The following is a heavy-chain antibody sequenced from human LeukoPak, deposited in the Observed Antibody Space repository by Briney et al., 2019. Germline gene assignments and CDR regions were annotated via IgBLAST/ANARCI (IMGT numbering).Heavy chain of an antibody. CDR2: INHSGRT. V-gene: IGHV4-34*01. CDR1: GESFSDYY. CDR3: ARAQVLWFGKLSVPQSFDH. J-gene: IGHJ4*02. D-gene: IGHD3-10*01. Sequence: SETLCLTCAVSGESFSDYYWTWIRQSPLKGLEWIGEINHSGRTYYNPSLKSRVTISVDTSKNQFSLMLTSMTAADAAAYYCARAQVLWFGKLSVPQSFDHWGQGTLVTVSS.